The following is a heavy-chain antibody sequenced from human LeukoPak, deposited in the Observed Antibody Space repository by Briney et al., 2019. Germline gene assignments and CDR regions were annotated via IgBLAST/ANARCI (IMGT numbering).Heavy chain of an antibody. CDR3: ARETLGASDNWFDP. CDR2: IYYSGST. J-gene: IGHJ5*02. V-gene: IGHV4-30-4*01. CDR1: GGSISSGDYY. D-gene: IGHD1-26*01. Sequence: SQTLSLTCTVSGGSISSGDYYWSWIRQPPGKGLEWIGYIYYSGSTYYNPSRKSRVTISVDASKNQFSLKLSSVTAADTAVYYCARETLGASDNWFDPWGQGTLVTVSS.